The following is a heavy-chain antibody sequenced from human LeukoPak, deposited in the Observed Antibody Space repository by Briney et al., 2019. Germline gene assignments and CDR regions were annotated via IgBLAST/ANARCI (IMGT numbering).Heavy chain of an antibody. CDR2: ISYDGSNK. CDR1: GFTFSSYA. CDR3: ARGSTAQYYFDY. J-gene: IGHJ4*02. Sequence: PGGSLRLSCAASGFTFSSYAMHWVRQAPGKGLEWVAVISYDGSNKYYADSVKGRFTISRDNSKNTLYLQMNSLRAEDTAVYYCARGSTAQYYFDYWGQGTLVTVSS. V-gene: IGHV3-30*04. D-gene: IGHD3-10*01.